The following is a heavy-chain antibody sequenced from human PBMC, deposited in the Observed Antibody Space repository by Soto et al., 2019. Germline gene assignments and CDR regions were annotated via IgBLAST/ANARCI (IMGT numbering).Heavy chain of an antibody. Sequence: SETLSLTCAVYGGSFSGYYWSWIRQPPGKGLEWIGEINHSGSTNYNPSLKSRVTISVDTSKNQFSLKLSPVTAADTAVYYCARGRAVGATTYFDYWGQGTLVTVSS. CDR1: GGSFSGYY. V-gene: IGHV4-34*01. D-gene: IGHD1-26*01. CDR3: ARGRAVGATTYFDY. J-gene: IGHJ4*02. CDR2: INHSGST.